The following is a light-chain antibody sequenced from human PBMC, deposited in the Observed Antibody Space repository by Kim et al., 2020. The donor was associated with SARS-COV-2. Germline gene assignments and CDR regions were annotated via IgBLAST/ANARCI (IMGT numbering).Light chain of an antibody. V-gene: IGLV3-19*01. Sequence: SSELTQDPTVSVALGQTVRITCRGDSLRSYYASWYRQKPGQAPVLVIYGKNNRPSGIPDRFSGSSSGNTAFLTITGAQAEDEADYYCSSRDSRGDHLVFG. J-gene: IGLJ2*01. CDR3: SSRDSRGDHLV. CDR1: SLRSYY. CDR2: GKN.